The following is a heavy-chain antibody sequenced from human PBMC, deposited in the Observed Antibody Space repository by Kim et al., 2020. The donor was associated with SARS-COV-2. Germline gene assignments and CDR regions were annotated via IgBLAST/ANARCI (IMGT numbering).Heavy chain of an antibody. CDR3: GREDIVVVAAFDY. J-gene: IGHJ4*02. CDR1: GFTFSSYG. V-gene: IGHV3-33*01. Sequence: GGSLRLSCVASGFTFSSYGMHWVRQAPGKGLEWVAVIWYDGSNKYYADSVKGRFTISRDKSKNTLYLQMNSLRAEDTAVYYWGREDIVVVAAFDYWGKGT. D-gene: IGHD2-2*01. CDR2: IWYDGSNK.